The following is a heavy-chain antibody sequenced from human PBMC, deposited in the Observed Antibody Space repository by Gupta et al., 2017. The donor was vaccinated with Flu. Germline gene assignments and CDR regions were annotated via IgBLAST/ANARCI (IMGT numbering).Heavy chain of an antibody. CDR1: GGSISSSSYY. J-gene: IGHJ4*02. Sequence: QLQLQESGPGLVKPSETLSLTCTVSGGSISSSSYYWGWIRQPPGKGLEWIGSIYYSGSTYYNPSLKSRVTISVDTSKNQFSLKLSSVTAADTAVYYCARLSYGYLYFDYWGQGTLVTVSS. CDR2: IYYSGST. CDR3: ARLSYGYLYFDY. V-gene: IGHV4-39*01. D-gene: IGHD5-18*01.